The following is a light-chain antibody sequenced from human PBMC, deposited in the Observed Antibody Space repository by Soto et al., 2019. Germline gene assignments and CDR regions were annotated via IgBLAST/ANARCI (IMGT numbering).Light chain of an antibody. CDR1: QDINSY. CDR3: QQTRSYPST. J-gene: IGKJ4*01. CDR2: EAS. V-gene: IGKV1-9*01. Sequence: IRSSQSLSSLSAPLGDRVTIPCRASQDINSYLAWYQQKPGKAPNLLIYEASILQRGVPSRFSGSNSGTDFTLTISSLQAEDFATYYCQQTRSYPSTFGGGTKVDTK.